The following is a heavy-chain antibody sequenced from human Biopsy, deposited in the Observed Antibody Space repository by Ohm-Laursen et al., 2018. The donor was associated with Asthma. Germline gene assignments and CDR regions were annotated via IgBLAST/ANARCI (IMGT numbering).Heavy chain of an antibody. J-gene: IGHJ2*01. CDR2: ISYSGST. CDR3: ARVPTTLRYFDL. V-gene: IGHV4-61*01. Sequence: SQTLSLTCTVSGGSVSSGSYYWSWIRQPPGKGLAWVSYISYSGSTDYNPSLKSRLTISMDTSKNQLSLELSSVTAADTAVYYCARVPTTLRYFDLWGRGTLVTVSS. D-gene: IGHD2-15*01. CDR1: GGSVSSGSYY.